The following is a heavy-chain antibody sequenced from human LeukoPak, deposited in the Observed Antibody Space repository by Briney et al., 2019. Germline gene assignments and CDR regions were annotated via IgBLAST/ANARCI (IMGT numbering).Heavy chain of an antibody. V-gene: IGHV3-23*01. CDR2: ISGSGGST. CDR1: GFTFSSYE. Sequence: GGSLRLSCAASGFTFSSYEMNWVRQAPGKGLEWVSAISGSGGSTYYADSVKGRFTISRDNSKNTLYLQMNSLRAEDTAVYYCAKDLGDYVLGISDYWGQGTLVTVSS. J-gene: IGHJ4*02. D-gene: IGHD4-17*01. CDR3: AKDLGDYVLGISDY.